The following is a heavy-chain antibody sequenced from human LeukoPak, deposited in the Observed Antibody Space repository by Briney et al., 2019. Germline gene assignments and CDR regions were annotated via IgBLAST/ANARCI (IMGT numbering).Heavy chain of an antibody. V-gene: IGHV4-38-2*01. CDR2: LYHSGIT. CDR3: ARHALFDSTGYYYVLDY. Sequence: SEPLSLTCAVSGYSIGSGYFWGWIRQPPGMGLEWIGSLYHSGITYYNPSLKSRVTISMDTSKNQFSLKLTSVTAADTAVYYCARHALFDSTGYYYVLDYWGQGILATVSS. J-gene: IGHJ4*02. D-gene: IGHD3-22*01. CDR1: GYSIGSGYF.